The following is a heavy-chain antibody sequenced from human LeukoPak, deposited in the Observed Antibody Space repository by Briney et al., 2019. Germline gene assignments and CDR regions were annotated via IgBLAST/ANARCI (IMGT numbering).Heavy chain of an antibody. J-gene: IGHJ4*02. CDR3: AVDRRLKTFDY. V-gene: IGHV3-7*01. Sequence: GGSLRLSCTTSGLAFRNFWMYWVRQAPGKGLEWVASIKSDGSEDFYADSVRGRFTISRDNANNSLYLQMKNLKVEDTALYYCAVDRRLKTFDYWGQGTLVTVSS. CDR1: GLAFRNFW. CDR2: IKSDGSED. D-gene: IGHD3-16*01.